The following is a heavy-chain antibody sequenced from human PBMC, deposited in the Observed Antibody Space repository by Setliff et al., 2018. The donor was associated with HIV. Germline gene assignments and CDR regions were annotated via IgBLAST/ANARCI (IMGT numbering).Heavy chain of an antibody. CDR1: GYTFTSYG. D-gene: IGHD2-15*01. J-gene: IGHJ4*02. CDR2: ISVYNGNT. CDR3: ARVYCSGGSCFTFDY. Sequence: VKVSCKASGYTFTSYGVTWVRRAPGQGLEWMGWISVYNGNTNYAQKLQGRVTMTTDTSTSAAYMELRSLRSDDTAVYYCARVYCSGGSCFTFDYWGQGTLVTVS. V-gene: IGHV1-18*01.